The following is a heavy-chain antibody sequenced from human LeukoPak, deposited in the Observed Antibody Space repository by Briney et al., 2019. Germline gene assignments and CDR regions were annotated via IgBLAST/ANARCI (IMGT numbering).Heavy chain of an antibody. CDR2: IYYSGST. J-gene: IGHJ5*02. CDR3: ARPYGGNSWFDP. Sequence: PSETLSLTCTVSGGSISSSSYYWGWIRQPPGKGLEWIGSIYYSGSTYYNPSLKSRDTISVDTSKNQFSLKLSSVTAADTAVYYCARPYGGNSWFDPWGQGTLVTVSS. D-gene: IGHD4-23*01. CDR1: GGSISSSSYY. V-gene: IGHV4-39*01.